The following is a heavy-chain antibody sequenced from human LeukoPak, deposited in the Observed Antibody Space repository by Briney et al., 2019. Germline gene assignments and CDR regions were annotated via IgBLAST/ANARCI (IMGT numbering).Heavy chain of an antibody. CDR3: ARAGPAYYSNQ. V-gene: IGHV1-69*05. CDR1: VGTFSSYA. Sequence: WVKVSCMASVGTFSSYATSWVRQAPGRGLEWMGGIIPIFGTANYAQKFQGRVTITTDESTSTAYMELSSLRSEDTAVYYCARAGPAYYSNQWGQGTLVTVS. CDR2: IIPIFGTA. J-gene: IGHJ4*02. D-gene: IGHD3-10*01.